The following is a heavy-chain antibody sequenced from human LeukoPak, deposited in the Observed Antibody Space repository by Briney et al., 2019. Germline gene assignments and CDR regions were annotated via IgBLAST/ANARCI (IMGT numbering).Heavy chain of an antibody. J-gene: IGHJ4*02. CDR3: ARDHGYAFDY. CDR2: INSISGEI. CDR1: GFTFSYYS. D-gene: IGHD5-12*01. V-gene: IGHV3-48*02. Sequence: HPGGSLRLSCVASGFTFSYYSMSWVRQAPGKGPEWVSYINSISGEIWYADSVKGRFTISRDDAKNSLYLQMNSLRDEDTAVYYCARDHGYAFDYWGQGTLVTVSS.